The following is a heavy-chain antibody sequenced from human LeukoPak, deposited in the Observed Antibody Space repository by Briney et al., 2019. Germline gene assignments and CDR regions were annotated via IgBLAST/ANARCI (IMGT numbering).Heavy chain of an antibody. CDR1: GGSISSSTYY. Sequence: PSETLSLTCTVSGGSISSSTYYWGWIRQPPGKGLEWIGYIYYNGSTNYNPSLKSRVTISVDTSKNQFSLKLNSVTAADTAVYYCATHVVGSTTRLVPWGQGTLVTVSS. CDR3: ATHVVGSTTRLVP. D-gene: IGHD2/OR15-2a*01. V-gene: IGHV4-61*05. J-gene: IGHJ5*02. CDR2: IYYNGST.